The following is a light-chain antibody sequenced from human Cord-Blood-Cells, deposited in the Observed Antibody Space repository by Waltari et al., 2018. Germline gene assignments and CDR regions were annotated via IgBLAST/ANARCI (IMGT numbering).Light chain of an antibody. CDR2: GNS. CDR1: SSNIGAGYD. J-gene: IGLJ1*01. Sequence: QSVLTQPPSVSGAPGQRVTISCTGSSSNIGAGYDVPWYQQLPGTAPKLLIYGNSNRPSGVPDRFSGSNSGTSASLAITGLQAEDEADYYCQSYDSSLSGYVFGTGTKVTVL. CDR3: QSYDSSLSGYV. V-gene: IGLV1-40*01.